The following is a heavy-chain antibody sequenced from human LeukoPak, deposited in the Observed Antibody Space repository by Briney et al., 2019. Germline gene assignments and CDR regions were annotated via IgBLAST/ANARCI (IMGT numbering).Heavy chain of an antibody. CDR1: GFTFSSYG. CDR3: ATPPSGVVVPAAIVY. V-gene: IGHV3-30*02. D-gene: IGHD2-2*01. J-gene: IGHJ4*02. CDR2: IRYDGSNK. Sequence: GGSLTLSCAASGFTFSSYGMHWVRQAPGKGLEWVAFIRYDGSNKYYADSVKGRFTISRDNSKNTLYLQMNSLRAEDTAVYYCATPPSGVVVPAAIVYWGQGTLVTVSS.